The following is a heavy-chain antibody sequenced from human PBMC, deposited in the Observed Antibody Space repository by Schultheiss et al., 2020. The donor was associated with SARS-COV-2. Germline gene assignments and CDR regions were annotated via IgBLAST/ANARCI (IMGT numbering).Heavy chain of an antibody. CDR1: GGSISSSSYY. Sequence: SETLSLTCAVSGGSISSSSYYWSWIRQPPGKGLEWIGYIYYSGSTNHNPSLKSRVTISVDTSKNQFSLKLSSVTAADTAVYYCARGRIAVAGINYWGQGTLVTVSS. V-gene: IGHV4-61*05. CDR3: ARGRIAVAGINY. CDR2: IYYSGST. D-gene: IGHD6-19*01. J-gene: IGHJ4*02.